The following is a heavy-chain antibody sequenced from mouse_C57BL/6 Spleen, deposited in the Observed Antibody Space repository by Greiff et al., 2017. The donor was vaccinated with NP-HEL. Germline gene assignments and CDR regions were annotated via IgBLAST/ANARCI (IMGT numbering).Heavy chain of an antibody. Sequence: VKLMESGPGLVQPSQSLSITCTVSGFSLTSYGVHWVRQSPGKGLEWLGVIWSGGSTDYNAAFISRLSISKDNSKSQVFFKMNSLQADDTAIYYCASDYYGSRYWYFDVWGTGTTVTVSS. CDR3: ASDYYGSRYWYFDV. CDR1: GFSLTSYG. V-gene: IGHV2-2*01. CDR2: IWSGGST. J-gene: IGHJ1*03. D-gene: IGHD1-1*01.